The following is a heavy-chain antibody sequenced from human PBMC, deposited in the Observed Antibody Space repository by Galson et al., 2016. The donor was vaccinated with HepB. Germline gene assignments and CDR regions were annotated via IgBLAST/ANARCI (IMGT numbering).Heavy chain of an antibody. V-gene: IGHV5-51*01. CDR3: ARRSSDAFDI. J-gene: IGHJ3*02. CDR2: IYPGDSDT. D-gene: IGHD3-10*01. Sequence: QSGAEVKKPGESLKISCEGSGYSFTSYWIGWVRQMPGKGLKWMGTIYPGDSDTRYSPSSQGQVTISADKSISAAYLQWNSLKASDTAIYYCARRSSDAFDIWGQGTMVTVSS. CDR1: GYSFTSYW.